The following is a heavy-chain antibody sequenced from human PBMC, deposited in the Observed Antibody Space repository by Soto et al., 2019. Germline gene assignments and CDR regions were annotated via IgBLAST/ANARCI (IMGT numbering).Heavy chain of an antibody. Sequence: PGGSLRLSCAASGFTFSDYYMSWIRQAPGKGLEWVSHIDSDGNSKTYADSVKGRFTISRDNAKNTVYLQMNSLRAEDTAVYYSLRDDVGVGIDFWGLGTLVPVSS. D-gene: IGHD1-26*01. CDR3: LRDDVGVGIDF. J-gene: IGHJ4*02. CDR2: IDSDGNSK. CDR1: GFTFSDYY. V-gene: IGHV3-74*03.